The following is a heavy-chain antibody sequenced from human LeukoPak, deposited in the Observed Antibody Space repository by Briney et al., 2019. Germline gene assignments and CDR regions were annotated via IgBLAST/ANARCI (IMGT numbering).Heavy chain of an antibody. CDR1: GFIYSSYW. CDR3: ARPTVTRSHKYYYYYYYMDV. V-gene: IGHV3-74*01. D-gene: IGHD4-11*01. CDR2: INSDWRST. J-gene: IGHJ6*03. Sequence: GGSLRLSFPASGFIYSSYWMHWVRQARGKELVWVSRINSDWRSTSYADSVKGRFTISRDNAKNTLYLQMNSLRAEDTAVYYCARPTVTRSHKYYYYYYYMDVWGKGTTVTVSS.